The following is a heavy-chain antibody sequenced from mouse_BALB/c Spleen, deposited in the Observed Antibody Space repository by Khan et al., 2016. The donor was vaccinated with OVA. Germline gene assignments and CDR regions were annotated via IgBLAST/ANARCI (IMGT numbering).Heavy chain of an antibody. CDR3: ARMVIK. J-gene: IGHJ2*01. CDR1: GFYINDTY. CDR2: IDPPNGNT. D-gene: IGHD2-2*01. Sequence: VQLKESGAELVKPGATVKLSCTASGFYINDTYMHWLKQRPEQGLEWFGRIDPPNGNTKYDPKFQGKATITADTSSNTAYLQLNSLTTEDTAVYYCARMVIKWGQGTTLTVSA. V-gene: IGHV14-3*02.